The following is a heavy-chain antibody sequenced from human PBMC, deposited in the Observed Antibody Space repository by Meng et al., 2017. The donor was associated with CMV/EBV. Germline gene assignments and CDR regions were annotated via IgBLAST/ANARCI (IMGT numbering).Heavy chain of an antibody. CDR2: ITSIGSPI. CDR3: ARDQDSTNTV. J-gene: IGHJ4*02. CDR1: GFNFGGYS. D-gene: IGHD2-15*01. Sequence: GGSLRLSCAASGFNFGGYSFNCVRQTPQKGLEWVSSITSIGSPIRYAESVKGRFTISRDNAQNSLYLQMSSLRVEDSGLYYCARDQDSTNTVWGQGTLVTVSS. V-gene: IGHV3-21*01.